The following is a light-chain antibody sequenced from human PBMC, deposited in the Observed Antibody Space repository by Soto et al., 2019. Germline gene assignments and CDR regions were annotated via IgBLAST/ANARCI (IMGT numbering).Light chain of an antibody. J-gene: IGLJ2*01. V-gene: IGLV1-44*01. Sequence: QSVLTQPPSASGTPVQRVTISCSGSSSNIGSNTVNWYQQLPGTAPKLLIYSNNQRPSGVPDRFSGSKSGTSASLAISGLQSEDEADYYCAAWDDSLNGSVVFGGGTKLTVL. CDR1: SSNIGSNT. CDR2: SNN. CDR3: AAWDDSLNGSVV.